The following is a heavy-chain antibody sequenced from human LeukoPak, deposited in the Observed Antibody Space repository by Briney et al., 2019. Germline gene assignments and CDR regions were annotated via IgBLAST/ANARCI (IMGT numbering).Heavy chain of an antibody. CDR2: ISSSGSTI. D-gene: IGHD3-10*01. V-gene: IGHV3-48*03. J-gene: IGHJ6*02. Sequence: GVSLTLYCSASGFTFNSYQMNWVRHAPGKGLEWVSYISSSGSTIYYADSVKGRFTISRDNAKNSLYLQMNSLRAEDTAVYYCARDAPLLWFGEPRKNFYYYGMDVWGQGTTVTVSS. CDR3: ARDAPLLWFGEPRKNFYYYGMDV. CDR1: GFTFNSYQ.